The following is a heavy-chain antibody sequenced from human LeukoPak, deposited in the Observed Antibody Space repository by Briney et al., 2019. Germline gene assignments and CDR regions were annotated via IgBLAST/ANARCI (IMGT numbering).Heavy chain of an antibody. CDR3: AQGSSGWYYFDY. V-gene: IGHV4-59*01. CDR2: IYYSGST. J-gene: IGHJ4*02. CDR1: GGSISSYY. Sequence: SETPSLTCTVSGGSISSYYWSWIQQPPGKGLEWIGYIYYSGSTNYNPSLKSRVTISVDTSKNQFSLKLSSVTAADTAVYYCAQGSSGWYYFDYWGQGTLVTVSS. D-gene: IGHD6-19*01.